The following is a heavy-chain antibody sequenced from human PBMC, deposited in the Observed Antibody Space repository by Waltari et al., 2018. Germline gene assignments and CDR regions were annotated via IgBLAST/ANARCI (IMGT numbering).Heavy chain of an antibody. CDR2: IYHSGST. J-gene: IGHJ4*02. CDR1: GYSISSGYY. Sequence: QVQLQESGPGLVKPSETLSLTCAVSGYSISSGYYWGWIRQPPGKGLEWIGSIYHSGSTYYNPSRKRRVTISVDTSKNQFSLKLSSVTAADTAVYYCARDTYYYDSSGYYSLYYFDYWGQGTLVTVSS. D-gene: IGHD3-22*01. V-gene: IGHV4-38-2*02. CDR3: ARDTYYYDSSGYYSLYYFDY.